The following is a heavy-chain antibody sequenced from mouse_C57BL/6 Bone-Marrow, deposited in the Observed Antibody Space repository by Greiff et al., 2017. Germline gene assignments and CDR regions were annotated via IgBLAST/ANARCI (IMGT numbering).Heavy chain of an antibody. CDR1: GFTFSSYA. D-gene: IGHD1-2*01. CDR2: LSSGGDYI. J-gene: IGHJ3*01. V-gene: IGHV5-9-1*02. CDR3: TRGRLPYPAWFAY. Sequence: EVTLVESGGGLVQPGGSLKLSCAASGFTFSSYAMSWVRQTPKKRLEWVAYLSSGGDYIYYADTVKGRFTISRDNARHTLYLQMSSLKTEDTAMNYCTRGRLPYPAWFAYWGQGTLVTVSA.